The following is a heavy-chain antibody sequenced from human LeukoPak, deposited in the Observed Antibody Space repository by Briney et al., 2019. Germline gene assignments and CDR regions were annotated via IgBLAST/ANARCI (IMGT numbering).Heavy chain of an antibody. J-gene: IGHJ5*02. V-gene: IGHV5-51*01. Sequence: RGESLKISCKGSGYSFTNYWIAWVRQMPGKGLEWMGIIYPGDSDTRYNPSFQRQVTISADKSISTAYLQWSSLKTSDTAIYYCARHQADPYGDYLGSWIGPWGQGTLVTVSS. CDR3: ARHQADPYGDYLGSWIGP. CDR1: GYSFTNYW. D-gene: IGHD4-17*01. CDR2: IYPGDSDT.